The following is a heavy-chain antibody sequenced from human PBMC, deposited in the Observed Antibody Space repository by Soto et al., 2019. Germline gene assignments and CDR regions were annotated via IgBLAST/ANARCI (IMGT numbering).Heavy chain of an antibody. J-gene: IGHJ4*02. CDR3: AKDEGVGGTLGLFDY. CDR2: MSSDGSKI. D-gene: IGHD1-26*01. Sequence: QVQLVESGGGAVQPGESLRLSCVASGFDFTYYAMHWVRQAPGKGLESVAVMSSDGSKIHHKDSVKGRVTISRDNSKNTLYLQMNSLRKEDTAVYFCAKDEGVGGTLGLFDYWGQGTLVSVSS. V-gene: IGHV3-30*18. CDR1: GFDFTYYA.